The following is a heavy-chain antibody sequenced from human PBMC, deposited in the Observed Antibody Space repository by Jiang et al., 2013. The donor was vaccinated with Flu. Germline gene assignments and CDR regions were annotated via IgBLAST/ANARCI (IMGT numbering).Heavy chain of an antibody. J-gene: IGHJ4*02. CDR2: TYFRSKWYS. D-gene: IGHD3-10*01. CDR1: GDTVANSSST. CDR3: ARDGDSGEVPLDY. V-gene: IGHV6-1*01. Sequence: SQTLSLTCVISGDTVANSSSTWNWLRQSPSRGLEWLGRTYFRSKWYSDYEMSLKSRMAINPDSSKNQFSLHLHSVTPEDTAIYFCARDGDSGEVPLDYWGQGTPVTVSS.